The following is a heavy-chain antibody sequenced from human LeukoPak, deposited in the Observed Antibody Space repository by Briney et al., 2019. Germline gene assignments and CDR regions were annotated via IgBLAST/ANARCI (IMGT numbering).Heavy chain of an antibody. CDR3: ASSDSRGYYVDN. D-gene: IGHD3-22*01. Sequence: SETLSLTCAVSGGSISSSNWWSWVRQPPGKGLEWIGEIYHSGSTNYNPSLKSRVTISVDTSKTQFSLNLTSVTAADTALYYCASSDSRGYYVDNWGQGTLVTVSS. J-gene: IGHJ4*02. CDR1: GGSISSSNW. CDR2: IYHSGST. V-gene: IGHV4-4*02.